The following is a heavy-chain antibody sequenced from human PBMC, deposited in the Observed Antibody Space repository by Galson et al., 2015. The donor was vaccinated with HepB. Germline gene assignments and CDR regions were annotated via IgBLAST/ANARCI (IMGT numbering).Heavy chain of an antibody. J-gene: IGHJ6*02. CDR1: GYTFTSYD. CDR3: ARDIHGDNLLYYYGMDV. Sequence: QSGAEVKEPGASVKVSCKASGYTFTSYDITWVRQAPGQGLEWMGWISGYNGNTQYAQEFQGRVTMTTDTSTSTAYMELRSLRSDETAVYYCARDIHGDNLLYYYGMDVWGQGSTVTVSS. V-gene: IGHV1-18*04. D-gene: IGHD5-24*01. CDR2: ISGYNGNT.